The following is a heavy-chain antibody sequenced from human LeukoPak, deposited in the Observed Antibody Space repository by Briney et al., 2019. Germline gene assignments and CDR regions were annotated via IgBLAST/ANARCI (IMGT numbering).Heavy chain of an antibody. J-gene: IGHJ4*02. V-gene: IGHV3-15*01. CDR1: GFTFSSYA. D-gene: IGHD3-3*01. CDR2: IRSKTDGGTT. CDR3: ITLWSRGY. Sequence: GGSLRLSCTASGFTFSSYAMSWVRQAPGKGLEWVGRIRSKTDGGTTDYTAPVKGRFTISRDDSKSTLYLEMNSLITEDTAVYYCITLWSRGYWGQGTLVTVSS.